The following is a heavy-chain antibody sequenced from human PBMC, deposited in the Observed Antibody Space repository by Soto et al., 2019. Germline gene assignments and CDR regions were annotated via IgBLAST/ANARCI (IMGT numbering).Heavy chain of an antibody. CDR2: IYHSGNP. Sequence: SETLSLTCTVSGGSINSRTNYWGWVRQPPGKGLEWIGNIYHSGNPYYNASLESRVTISVDTSKNQFSLELSSVTAADTAIYYCVRRGVTNWFDPWGQGTLVTVSS. CDR3: VRRGVTNWFDP. D-gene: IGHD3-3*01. J-gene: IGHJ5*02. CDR1: GGSINSRTNY. V-gene: IGHV4-39*01.